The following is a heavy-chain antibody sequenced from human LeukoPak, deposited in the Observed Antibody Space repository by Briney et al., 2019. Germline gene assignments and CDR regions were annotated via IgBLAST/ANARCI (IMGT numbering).Heavy chain of an antibody. CDR3: TRSRAVVPAAIVAAFDI. CDR2: INPNSGGT. D-gene: IGHD2-2*02. Sequence: ASVKVSCKASGYTFTGYYMHWVRQAPGQGLEWMGWINPNSGGTSYAQKFQGRVTMTRDTSISTAYMELSRLRSDDTAVYYCTRSRAVVPAAIVAAFDIWGQGTMVTVSS. V-gene: IGHV1-2*02. CDR1: GYTFTGYY. J-gene: IGHJ3*02.